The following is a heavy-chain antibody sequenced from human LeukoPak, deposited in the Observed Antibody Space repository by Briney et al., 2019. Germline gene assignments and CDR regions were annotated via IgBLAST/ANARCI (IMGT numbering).Heavy chain of an antibody. J-gene: IGHJ6*02. V-gene: IGHV1-69*01. CDR2: IIPIDDST. Sequence: QAPGRGLEWMGGIIPIDDSTNYVQKFQDRVMITADEATNIIYMELGSLKSEDTAEYYCARHSGHSSWYYGLDVWDQGTTVIVSS. D-gene: IGHD6-13*01. CDR3: ARHSGHSSWYYGLDV.